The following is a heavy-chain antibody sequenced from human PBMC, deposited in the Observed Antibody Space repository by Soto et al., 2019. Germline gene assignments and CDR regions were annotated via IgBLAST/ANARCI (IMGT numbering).Heavy chain of an antibody. J-gene: IGHJ5*02. D-gene: IGHD2-2*01. Sequence: EVQLVESGGGLVQPGGSLRLSCDASGFTFDDYVMHWVRQAPGKGLEWVSGISWKSGTIGYADSVQGRFTISRDNAKNSLYLQMSSLRTEDTAFYYCAKDMSARSDSWLNWFDPWGQGTLVTVSS. CDR2: ISWKSGTI. CDR1: GFTFDDYV. V-gene: IGHV3-9*01. CDR3: AKDMSARSDSWLNWFDP.